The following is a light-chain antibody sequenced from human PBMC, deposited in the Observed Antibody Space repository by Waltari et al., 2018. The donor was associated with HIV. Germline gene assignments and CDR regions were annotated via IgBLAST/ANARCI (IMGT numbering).Light chain of an antibody. Sequence: SSELTQDPAVSVALGQTVKITCQGDSLRSYYDTWYQQKPGQAPVLVIYGKNNRPSGIPDRFSGSSSGNTASLTITGAQAEDEADYYCDSRDSSGNHLGDVFGTGTKVTVL. CDR2: GKN. V-gene: IGLV3-19*01. CDR1: SLRSYY. J-gene: IGLJ1*01. CDR3: DSRDSSGNHLGDV.